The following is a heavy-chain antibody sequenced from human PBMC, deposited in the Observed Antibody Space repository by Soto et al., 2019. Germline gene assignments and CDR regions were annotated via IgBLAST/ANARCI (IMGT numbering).Heavy chain of an antibody. D-gene: IGHD6-19*01. J-gene: IGHJ6*04. V-gene: IGHV5-51*01. Sequence: GESLKISCQGSGYSFASYLIVWVRQMPGKGLEWMGLIYPGDSDTRYSLSFQGQVTISVDKSISTAYLQWSSLKASDTAMYYCAQRGAGTGQYYDGMGLWGKGTTVTVAS. CDR2: IYPGDSDT. CDR3: AQRGAGTGQYYDGMGL. CDR1: GYSFASYL.